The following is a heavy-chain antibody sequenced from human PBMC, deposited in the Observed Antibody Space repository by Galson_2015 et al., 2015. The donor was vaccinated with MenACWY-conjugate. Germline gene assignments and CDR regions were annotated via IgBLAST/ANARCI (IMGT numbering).Heavy chain of an antibody. CDR3: ARDLAVTGIWYFDL. J-gene: IGHJ2*01. Sequence: SLRLSCAVSGFTFSNYNMNWVRQAPGKGLEWVSSITSSSTYIKYADSVKGRFTISTDNTNNLLYLQMNSLRAEDTAVYYCARDLAVTGIWYFDLWGRGTLVTVSS. V-gene: IGHV3-21*01. D-gene: IGHD6-19*01. CDR1: GFTFSNYN. CDR2: ITSSSTYI.